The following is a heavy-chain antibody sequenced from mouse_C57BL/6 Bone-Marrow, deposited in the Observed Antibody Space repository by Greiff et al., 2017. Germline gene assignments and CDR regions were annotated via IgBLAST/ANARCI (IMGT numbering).Heavy chain of an antibody. J-gene: IGHJ2*01. V-gene: IGHV1-81*01. CDR1: GYTFTSYG. Sequence: QVHVKQSGAELARPGASVKLSCKASGYTFTSYGISWVKQRTGQGLEWIGEIYPRSGNTYYNEKFKGKATLTADKSSSTAYMELRSRTSEDSAVYFCAHYYGSSYNYWGQGTTLTVSS. CDR3: AHYYGSSYNY. CDR2: IYPRSGNT. D-gene: IGHD1-1*01.